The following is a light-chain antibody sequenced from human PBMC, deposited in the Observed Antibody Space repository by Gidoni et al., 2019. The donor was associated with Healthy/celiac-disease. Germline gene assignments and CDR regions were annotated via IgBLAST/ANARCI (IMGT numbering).Light chain of an antibody. CDR1: QSISSW. Sequence: DIQMTQSPSTLSASVGDRVTITCRASQSISSWLAWYQQKQGKAPNLLIYDASSLESGVPSRFSGSGSGTEFTLTISSLQPDDFATYYCQQYNSYSPRITFGQGTRLEIK. CDR2: DAS. CDR3: QQYNSYSPRIT. V-gene: IGKV1-5*01. J-gene: IGKJ5*01.